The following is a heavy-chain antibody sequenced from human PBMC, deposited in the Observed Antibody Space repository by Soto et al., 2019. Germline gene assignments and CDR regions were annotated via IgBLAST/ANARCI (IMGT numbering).Heavy chain of an antibody. V-gene: IGHV4-34*01. CDR3: ARGAPTIVRGVITFDY. D-gene: IGHD3-10*01. J-gene: IGHJ4*02. Sequence: QVQLQQWGAGLLKPSETLSLTCAVYGGSFSGYYWSWIRQPPGKGLEWIGEINHSGSTNYNPSLRTPVPISVDTSKKQSSLKLSSVTAADTAVYYCARGAPTIVRGVITFDYWGQRTLVTVSS. CDR2: INHSGST. CDR1: GGSFSGYY.